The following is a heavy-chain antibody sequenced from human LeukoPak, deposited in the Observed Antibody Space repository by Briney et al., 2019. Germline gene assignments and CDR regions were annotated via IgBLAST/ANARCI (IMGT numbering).Heavy chain of an antibody. V-gene: IGHV1-69*04. D-gene: IGHD5-12*01. CDR3: AIFRDGYNYFNDHNWFDP. CDR1: GGTFSSYA. CDR2: IIPILGIA. Sequence: ASVKVSCKASGGTFSSYAISWVRQAPGQGLEWMGRIIPILGIANYAQKFQGRVTITADKSTSTAYMELSSLRSEDTAVYYCAIFRDGYNYFNDHNWFDPWGQGTLVTVSS. J-gene: IGHJ5*02.